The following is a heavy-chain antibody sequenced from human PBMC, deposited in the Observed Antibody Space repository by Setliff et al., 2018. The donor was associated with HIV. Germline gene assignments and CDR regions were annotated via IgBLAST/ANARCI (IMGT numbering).Heavy chain of an antibody. CDR1: GFTFSSYW. Sequence: PGGSLRLSCAASGFTFSSYWMSWVRQAPGKGLEWVANIKQDGSEKYYVDSVKGRFTISRDNAKNSLYLQMNSLRAEDTAVYYCAREKLKGAATVDAFDIWGQGTMVTVSS. CDR3: AREKLKGAATVDAFDI. CDR2: IKQDGSEK. D-gene: IGHD6-13*01. J-gene: IGHJ3*02. V-gene: IGHV3-7*03.